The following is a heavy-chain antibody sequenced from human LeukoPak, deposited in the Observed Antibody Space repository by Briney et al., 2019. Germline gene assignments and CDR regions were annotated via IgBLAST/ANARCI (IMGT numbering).Heavy chain of an antibody. V-gene: IGHV3-23*01. CDR3: ARSLSSRFSGPRRPYYFDS. D-gene: IGHD3-16*02. J-gene: IGHJ4*02. CDR1: GFTLSSYA. CDR2: ISSSGGST. Sequence: GGSLRLSCAASGFTLSSYAMSWVRQAPGKGLQWVSGISSSGGSTYYVDSVKGRFTISTDNSKNTLYLQMNSLRAEDTAVYYCARSLSSRFSGPRRPYYFDSWGQGTLVTVSS.